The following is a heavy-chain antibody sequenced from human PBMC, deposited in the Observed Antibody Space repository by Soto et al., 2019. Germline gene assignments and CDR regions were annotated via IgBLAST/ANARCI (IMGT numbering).Heavy chain of an antibody. CDR3: AREGDIVVVPAAAYYYHYGMDV. CDR2: ISAYNGNT. Sequence: ASVKVSCKASGYTFTSYGISWVRQAPGQGLEWMGWISAYNGNTNYAQKLQGRVTMTTDTSTSTAYMELRSLRSDDTAVYYCAREGDIVVVPAAAYYYHYGMDVWGQGTTVTVSS. CDR1: GYTFTSYG. V-gene: IGHV1-18*04. D-gene: IGHD2-2*01. J-gene: IGHJ6*02.